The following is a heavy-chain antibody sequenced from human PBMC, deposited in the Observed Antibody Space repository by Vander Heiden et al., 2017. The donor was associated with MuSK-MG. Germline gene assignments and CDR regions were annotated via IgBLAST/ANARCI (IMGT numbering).Heavy chain of an antibody. CDR1: RFTSTSYV. V-gene: IGHV3-33*06. D-gene: IGHD3-22*01. J-gene: IGHJ6*03. CDR2: IWYDGSNK. CDR3: AKDGDYYDSSGYLDHMDV. Sequence: QVQLVESGGGVAKPGRSMRLSGPAPRFTSTSYVLRWVRQAPGKGVEWVAVIWYDGSNKYYADSVKGRFTISRDNSKNTLYLQMNSLRAEDTAVYYCAKDGDYYDSSGYLDHMDVWGKGTTVTVSS.